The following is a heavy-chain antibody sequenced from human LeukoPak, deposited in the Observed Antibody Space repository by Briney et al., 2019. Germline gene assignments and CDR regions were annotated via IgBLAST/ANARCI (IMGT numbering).Heavy chain of an antibody. CDR1: GFTFSSYW. CDR3: ARHGRLVAVAGTAPPDY. CDR2: IKQDGSEK. D-gene: IGHD6-19*01. J-gene: IGHJ4*02. Sequence: GGSLRLSCAASGFTFSSYWMSWVRQAPGKGLEWVANIKQDGSEKYYVDSVKGRFTISRDNAKNSLYLQMNSLRAEDTAVYYCARHGRLVAVAGTAPPDYWGQGTLVTVSS. V-gene: IGHV3-7*01.